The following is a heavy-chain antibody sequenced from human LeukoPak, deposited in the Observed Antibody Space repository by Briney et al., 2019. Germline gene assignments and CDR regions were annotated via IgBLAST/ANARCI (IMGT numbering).Heavy chain of an antibody. D-gene: IGHD6-13*01. J-gene: IGHJ5*02. V-gene: IGHV4-39*07. CDR2: IYYSGST. CDR1: GGSISSSSYY. Sequence: SETLSLTCTVSGGSISSSSYYWGWIRQPPGKGLEWIGSIYYSGSTYYNPSLKSRVTISVDTSKNQFSLKLSSVTAADTAVYYCARKRYSSSWYRTNWFDPWGQGTLVTVSS. CDR3: ARKRYSSSWYRTNWFDP.